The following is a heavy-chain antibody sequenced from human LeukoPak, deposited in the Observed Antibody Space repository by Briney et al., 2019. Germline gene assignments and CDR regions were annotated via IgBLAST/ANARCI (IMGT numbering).Heavy chain of an antibody. D-gene: IGHD3-10*01. CDR2: IYYSGST. J-gene: IGHJ5*02. CDR3: ARGGGSGRGNWFDP. Sequence: SETLSLTCTVSGDSISSSSYYWGWIRQPPGKGLECIGTIYYSGSTYYNPSLESRVTISIDTSKNQFSLKLNSVTAADTAVYYCARGGGSGRGNWFDPWGQGSLVIVSS. V-gene: IGHV4-39*07. CDR1: GDSISSSSYY.